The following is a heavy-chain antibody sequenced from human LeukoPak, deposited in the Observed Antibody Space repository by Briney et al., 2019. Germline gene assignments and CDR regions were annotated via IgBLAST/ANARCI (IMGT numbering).Heavy chain of an antibody. J-gene: IGHJ4*02. D-gene: IGHD3-22*01. V-gene: IGHV3-30*04. CDR1: GFTFSSYA. CDR3: ARDGVDYYDSSGFDY. CDR2: ISYDGSNK. Sequence: AGGSLRLSCAASGFTFSSYAMHWVRQAPGKGLEWVAVISYDGSNKYYADSVKGRFTISRDNSKNTLYLQMNSLRAEDTAVYYCARDGVDYYDSSGFDYWGQGTLVTVSS.